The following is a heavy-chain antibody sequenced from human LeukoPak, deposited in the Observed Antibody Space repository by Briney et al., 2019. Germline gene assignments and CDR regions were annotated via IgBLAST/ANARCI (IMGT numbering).Heavy chain of an antibody. CDR3: TKDAGARIDYYYGMDV. J-gene: IGHJ6*02. Sequence: GASLRLSCAASGFTFSSYAMSWERQAPGKGLEWVSAISGSGGSTYYADSVKGRFTISRDNSKNTVYLQMNSLRAEDTAVYYCTKDAGARIDYYYGMDVWGQGTTVTVSS. CDR2: ISGSGGST. CDR1: GFTFSSYA. D-gene: IGHD3-10*01. V-gene: IGHV3-23*01.